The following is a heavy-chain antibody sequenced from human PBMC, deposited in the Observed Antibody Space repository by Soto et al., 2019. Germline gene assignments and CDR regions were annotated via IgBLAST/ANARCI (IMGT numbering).Heavy chain of an antibody. J-gene: IGHJ5*02. V-gene: IGHV4-4*07. CDR3: VRDGTKTLWDWFDP. Sequence: SETLSLTCTVSGASICGFYWSWIRKSAGKGLEWIGCIYDTGSTDYNPSLKSRVMMSVDTSKKQFSLKLRSVTAAATAVYYCVRDGTKTLWDWFDPWGQGISVTVSS. CDR2: IYDTGST. D-gene: IGHD1-1*01. CDR1: GASICGFY.